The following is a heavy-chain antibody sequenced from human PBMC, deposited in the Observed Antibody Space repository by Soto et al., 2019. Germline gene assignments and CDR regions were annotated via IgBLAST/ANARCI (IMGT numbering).Heavy chain of an antibody. CDR1: GGSFSGYY. CDR2: INHSGST. D-gene: IGHD6-6*01. V-gene: IGHV4-34*01. Sequence: QVQLQQWGAGLLKPSETLSLTCAVYGGSFSGYYWSWIRQPPGKGLEWIGEINHSGSTNYNPSLKSRVTISVDTSKNQFSLKLSSVTAADTAVYYCARGGTAARRRAPWFDPWGQGTLVTVSS. CDR3: ARGGTAARRRAPWFDP. J-gene: IGHJ5*02.